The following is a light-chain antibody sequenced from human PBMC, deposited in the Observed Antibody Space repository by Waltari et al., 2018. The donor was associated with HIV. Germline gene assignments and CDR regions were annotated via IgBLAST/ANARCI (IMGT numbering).Light chain of an antibody. CDR3: ASYISSSSPE. Sequence: QSALTQPASVSGSPGQSITISCTGTSNNGDDYKYVSWSQHHPGHTPKFIIYENSHRPSGVSTRFSGSKYGNTASLTIYGLQPEDEADYFCASYISSSSPEFGGGTKVTVL. CDR1: SNNGDDYKY. CDR2: ENS. J-gene: IGLJ3*02. V-gene: IGLV2-14*01.